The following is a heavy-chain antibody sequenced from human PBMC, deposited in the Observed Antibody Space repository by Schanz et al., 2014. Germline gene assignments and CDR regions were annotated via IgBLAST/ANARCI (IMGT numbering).Heavy chain of an antibody. CDR2: MWNDGIKT. J-gene: IGHJ4*02. CDR1: TSLFSRSV. Sequence: QVYLVESGGGVVQPGRSLTLSCAVSTSLFSRSVIHWVRQAPGKGLEWVAVMWNDGIKTHYADSGKGRFTISRDNSKNTVYLQMNSLRTDDTAMYYCARGDPVAGLDYWGRGTLVTVSS. CDR3: ARGDPVAGLDY. V-gene: IGHV3-30*04.